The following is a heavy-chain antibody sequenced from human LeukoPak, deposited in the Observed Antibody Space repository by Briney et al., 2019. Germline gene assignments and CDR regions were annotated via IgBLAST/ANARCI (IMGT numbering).Heavy chain of an antibody. V-gene: IGHV3-23*01. D-gene: IGHD3-22*01. Sequence: GGSLRLSCAASGFTFSSYAMSWVRQAPGKGLEWVSAISGSGGSTYYADSVKGRFTISRDNSKNTLYLQMNSLRAEDTAVYYCAKDSSGPYFYYYYGMDVWGQGTTVTVSS. CDR1: GFTFSSYA. J-gene: IGHJ6*02. CDR3: AKDSSGPYFYYYYGMDV. CDR2: ISGSGGST.